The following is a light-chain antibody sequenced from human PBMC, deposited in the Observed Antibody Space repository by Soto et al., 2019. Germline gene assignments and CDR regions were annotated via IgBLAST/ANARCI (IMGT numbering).Light chain of an antibody. J-gene: IGKJ4*01. CDR3: QQRSNWPPLT. Sequence: IVLTQSPATLSLSPGARATLSCRASQSVSSSLAWYQQKPGQAPRLLIYDASNRATGIPARFSGRGSGTGFTLNITSLVTDGFAVYYCQQRSNWPPLTFGGGNKVEIK. V-gene: IGKV3-11*01. CDR2: DAS. CDR1: QSVSSS.